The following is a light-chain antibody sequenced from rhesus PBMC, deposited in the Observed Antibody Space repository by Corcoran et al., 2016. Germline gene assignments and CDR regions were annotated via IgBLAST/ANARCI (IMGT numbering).Light chain of an antibody. CDR1: QGIRSY. Sequence: DIQMTQSPSSVSASVGDRVTITCRASQGIRSYLAWYQQKPGKVPKLLIYSATTLQSGVPSRFSGSGYGTEFTLTISSLQPEDFASYYCQQYNSLPWTFGQGTEVE. CDR2: SAT. CDR3: QQYNSLPWT. V-gene: IGKV1-25*02. J-gene: IGKJ1*01.